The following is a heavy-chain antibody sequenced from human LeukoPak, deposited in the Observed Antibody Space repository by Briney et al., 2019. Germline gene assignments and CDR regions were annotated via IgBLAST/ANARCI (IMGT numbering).Heavy chain of an antibody. V-gene: IGHV4-34*01. CDR1: GGSFSGYY. Sequence: SETLSLTCAVYGGSFSGYYWSWIRQPPGKGLEWIGEINHSGSTNYSPSLKSRVTISVDTSKNQFSLKLSSVTAADTAVYYCVNRALTFDYWGQGTLVTVSS. D-gene: IGHD3-9*01. CDR2: INHSGST. CDR3: VNRALTFDY. J-gene: IGHJ4*02.